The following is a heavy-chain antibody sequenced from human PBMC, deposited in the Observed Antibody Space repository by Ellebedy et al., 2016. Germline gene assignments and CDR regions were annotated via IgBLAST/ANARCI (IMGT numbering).Heavy chain of an antibody. CDR1: GFTFSSYW. CDR3: ARGHPHFDY. CDR2: INQDGSEK. V-gene: IGHV3-7*01. J-gene: IGHJ4*02. Sequence: GGSLRLSXAVSGFTFSSYWMTWVRQAPGKGLEWVANINQDGSEKYYVDSVKGQFTISRDNAKNSLYLQMNSLRAEDTAVYYCARGHPHFDYWGQGTLVTVSS.